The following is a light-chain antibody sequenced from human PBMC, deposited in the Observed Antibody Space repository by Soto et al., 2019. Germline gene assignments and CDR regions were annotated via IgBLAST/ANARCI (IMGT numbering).Light chain of an antibody. CDR3: QQYGSSHRIT. CDR1: QSVSSSY. J-gene: IGKJ5*01. Sequence: EIVLTQSPATLSLSPGERATLSCRANQSVSSSYLAWYQQKPGQAPRLLIYGASSRATGIPDRFSGSGSGTDFTLTISRREPEDFAVYYCQQYGSSHRITFGQGTRLEIK. V-gene: IGKV3-20*01. CDR2: GAS.